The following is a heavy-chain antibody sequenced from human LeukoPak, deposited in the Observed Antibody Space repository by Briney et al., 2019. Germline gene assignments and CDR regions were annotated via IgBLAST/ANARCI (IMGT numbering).Heavy chain of an antibody. D-gene: IGHD5-12*01. V-gene: IGHV4-30-2*01. CDR2: IFHSGST. CDR1: GASISSGGYS. J-gene: IGHJ4*02. CDR3: ARDGGGYDGGFDY. Sequence: SQTLSLTCAVSGASISSGGYSWSWIRQPPGKGLEWMGYIFHSGSTYYNPSLKSRVTISVDKSKNQFSLKLSSVTAADTAVYYCARDGGGYDGGFDYWGQGTLVTVSS.